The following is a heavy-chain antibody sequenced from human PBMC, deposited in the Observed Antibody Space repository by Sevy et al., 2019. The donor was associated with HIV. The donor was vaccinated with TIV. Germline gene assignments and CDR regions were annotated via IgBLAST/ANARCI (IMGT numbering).Heavy chain of an antibody. CDR1: GFTFDDYA. V-gene: IGHV3-9*01. CDR2: ISWNSGSI. J-gene: IGHJ4*01. CDR3: ARDRDDGYCTNGVCFNFDN. Sequence: GGSLRLSCAASGFTFDDYAMHWVRQAPGKGLEWVSGISWNSGSIDYADSVKGRFTISRDNAKNSLYLQMKSLRADDTASYYCARDRDDGYCTNGVCFNFDNWGQGTLVTVSS. D-gene: IGHD2-8*01.